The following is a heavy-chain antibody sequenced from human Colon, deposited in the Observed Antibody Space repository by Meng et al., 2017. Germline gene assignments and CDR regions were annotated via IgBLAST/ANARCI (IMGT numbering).Heavy chain of an antibody. CDR1: GYSFIGYH. Sequence: QVQRVQSGAEVKNPGAAVKFYCKASGYSFIGYHLHWVGQAPGQGLEWVGRINPNTGGTNYAQKFKGRVTLTSDTSMSIAYMEMSSLISDETAVYYCARVPFYYDRSGFYLDSWGQGTLITVSS. V-gene: IGHV1-2*06. CDR3: ARVPFYYDRSGFYLDS. CDR2: INPNTGGT. D-gene: IGHD3-22*01. J-gene: IGHJ4*02.